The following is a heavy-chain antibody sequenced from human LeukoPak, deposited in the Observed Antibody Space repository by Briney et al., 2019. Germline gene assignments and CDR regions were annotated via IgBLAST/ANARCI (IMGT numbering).Heavy chain of an antibody. D-gene: IGHD3-10*01. CDR2: INPSGGST. CDR1: GYTFTSYY. V-gene: IGHV1-46*03. Sequence: AXVKVSYKASGYTFTSYYMHWVRQAPGQGLEWMGIINPSGGSTIYAQKFQGRVTMTRDTSTSTVYMELSSLRSEDTAVYYCARDHTKGPMADVWGKGTTVTVSS. CDR3: ARDHTKGPMADV. J-gene: IGHJ6*04.